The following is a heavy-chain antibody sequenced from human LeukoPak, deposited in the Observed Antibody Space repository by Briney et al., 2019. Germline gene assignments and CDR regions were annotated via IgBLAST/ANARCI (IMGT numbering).Heavy chain of an antibody. D-gene: IGHD1-26*01. J-gene: IGHJ4*02. Sequence: SETLSLTCTVSGGSISSSSYYWGWIRQPPGKGLEWIGSIYYSGSTYYNPSLKSRVTISVDTSKNQFSLKLSSVTAADTAVYYCAKDFLGGSYFGYWGQGTLVTVSS. CDR3: AKDFLGGSYFGY. V-gene: IGHV4-39*07. CDR1: GGSISSSSYY. CDR2: IYYSGST.